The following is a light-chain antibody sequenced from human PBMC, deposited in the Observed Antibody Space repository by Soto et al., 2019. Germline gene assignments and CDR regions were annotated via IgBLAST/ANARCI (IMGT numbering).Light chain of an antibody. CDR2: EVS. CDR1: SSDVGGYNY. CDR3: SSYVGRLL. J-gene: IGLJ2*01. Sequence: QSVLTQPPSASGSPGQSVTISCTGTSSDVGGYNYVSWYQQHPGKAPKLMIYEVSKRPSGVPDRFSGSKSGNTASLTVSGLQAEDEADYYCSSYVGRLLFGGGTKLTVL. V-gene: IGLV2-8*01.